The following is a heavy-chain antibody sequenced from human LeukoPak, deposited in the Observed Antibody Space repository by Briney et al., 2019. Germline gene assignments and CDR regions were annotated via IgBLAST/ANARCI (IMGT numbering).Heavy chain of an antibody. J-gene: IGHJ6*03. CDR1: GYSISSGYY. CDR3: AREVVGSGSYYNSDYYYMDV. CDR2: IYHSGST. Sequence: PSETLSLTCTVSGYSISSGYYWGWIRQPPGKGLEWIGSIYHSGSTYYNPSLRSRVTISVDTSKNQFSLKLSSVTAADTAVYYCAREVVGSGSYYNSDYYYMDVWGKGTTVTVSS. D-gene: IGHD3-10*01. V-gene: IGHV4-38-2*02.